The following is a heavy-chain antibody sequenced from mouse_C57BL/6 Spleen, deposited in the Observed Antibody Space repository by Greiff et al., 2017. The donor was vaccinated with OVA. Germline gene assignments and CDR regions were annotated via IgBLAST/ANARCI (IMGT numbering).Heavy chain of an antibody. CDR2: IYPGDGDT. D-gene: IGHD2-2*01. CDR3: ARGGVTTSGAMDY. Sequence: QVQLKQSGPELVKPGASVKISCKASGYAFSSSWMNWVKQRPGKGLEWIGRIYPGDGDTNYNGKFKGKATLTADKSSSTAYMQRSSLTSEDSAVYCCARGGVTTSGAMDYWGQGTSVTVSS. J-gene: IGHJ4*01. CDR1: GYAFSSSW. V-gene: IGHV1-82*01.